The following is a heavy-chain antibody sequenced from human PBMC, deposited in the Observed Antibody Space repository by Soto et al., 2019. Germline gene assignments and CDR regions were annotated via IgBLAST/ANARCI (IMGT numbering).Heavy chain of an antibody. CDR3: AREGITGTTDYYYYGMDV. D-gene: IGHD1-7*01. V-gene: IGHV1-46*01. J-gene: IGHJ6*02. Sequence: ASVKVSCKASGYTFTSYYMHWVRQAPGQGLEWMGIINPSGGSTSYAQKFQGRVTMTRDTSTSTVYMELSSLRSEDTAVYYCAREGITGTTDYYYYGMDVWGQGTTVTVSS. CDR2: INPSGGST. CDR1: GYTFTSYY.